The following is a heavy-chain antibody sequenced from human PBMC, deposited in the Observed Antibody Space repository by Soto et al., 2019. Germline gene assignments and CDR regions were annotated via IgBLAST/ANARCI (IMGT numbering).Heavy chain of an antibody. CDR3: TRQSDYTTPAVM. CDR1: GFTCSGSA. CDR2: IRSKAHGDVT. D-gene: IGHD4-17*01. Sequence: EVQLVESGGGLVQPGGSLKLSCAASGFTCSGSAMHWVRQASGKGLEWVGRIRSKAHGDVTIYAASVKGRFTISRDDSKNTAYLQMNSLKTEDTALYYCTRQSDYTTPAVMWGQGTLVTVSS. V-gene: IGHV3-73*02. J-gene: IGHJ4*02.